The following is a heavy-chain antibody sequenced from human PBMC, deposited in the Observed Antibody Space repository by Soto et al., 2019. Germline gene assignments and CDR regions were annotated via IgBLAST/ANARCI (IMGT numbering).Heavy chain of an antibody. Sequence: GGSLRLSCAASGFTFSSYAMSWVRQAPGKGLEWVSAISGSGGSTYYADSVKGRFTISRDNSKNTLYLQMNNLRAEDTAVYYCARSEYYYDTSKLIYYYYGMDVWGQGTTVTVSS. D-gene: IGHD3-22*01. CDR1: GFTFSSYA. CDR2: ISGSGGST. V-gene: IGHV3-23*01. J-gene: IGHJ6*02. CDR3: ARSEYYYDTSKLIYYYYGMDV.